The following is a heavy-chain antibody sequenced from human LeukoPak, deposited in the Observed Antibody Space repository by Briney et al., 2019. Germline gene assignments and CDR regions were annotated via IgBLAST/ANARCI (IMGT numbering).Heavy chain of an antibody. CDR2: ISGDGGTT. CDR3: AKDRSTHYYGSGSLRS. J-gene: IGHJ5*02. Sequence: GGSLRLSCAASGFTFDDCAMHWVRQAPGKGLEWVSLISGDGGTTYYADSVKGRFTISRDTSKNSLYLQMNSLREEDTALYYCAKDRSTHYYGSGSLRSWGQGTLVTVSS. CDR1: GFTFDDCA. V-gene: IGHV3-43*02. D-gene: IGHD3-10*01.